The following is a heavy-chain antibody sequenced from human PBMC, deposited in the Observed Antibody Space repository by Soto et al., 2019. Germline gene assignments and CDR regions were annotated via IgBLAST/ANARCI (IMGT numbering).Heavy chain of an antibody. CDR1: GYSFTSYW. V-gene: IGHV5-10-1*01. CDR2: IDPSDSYT. CDR3: ARHRGITEGMDV. Sequence: PGESLKISCKGSGYSFTSYWISWVRQMPGKGLEWMGRIDPSDSYTNYSPSFQDHVTISADKSISTAYLQWSSLKASDTAMYYCARHRGITEGMDVWGQGTTVTVSS. J-gene: IGHJ6*02. D-gene: IGHD3-10*01.